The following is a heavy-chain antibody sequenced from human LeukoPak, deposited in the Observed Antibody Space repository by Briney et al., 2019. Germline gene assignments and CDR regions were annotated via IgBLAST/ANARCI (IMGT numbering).Heavy chain of an antibody. J-gene: IGHJ4*02. Sequence: GGSQRLSCAASGFSFSNYGMHWVRQAPGKGLEWVAVISYDGSNKYYADSVKGRFTISRDNSKNTLYLQMNSLRAEDTAVYYCTTEHPGYSGYADYWGQGTLVTVSS. CDR2: ISYDGSNK. D-gene: IGHD5-12*01. CDR3: TTEHPGYSGYADY. CDR1: GFSFSNYG. V-gene: IGHV3-30*03.